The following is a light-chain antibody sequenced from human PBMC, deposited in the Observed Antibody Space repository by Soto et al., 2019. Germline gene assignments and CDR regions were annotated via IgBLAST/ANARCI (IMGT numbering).Light chain of an antibody. CDR2: DTS. Sequence: EIVLTQSPGTLSLSPGERATLSCRASQSVGSNHLSWYQHRSGQAPRLLIYDTSRRATGIPDRFSGSGSGTDFTLTISRLEPADFAVYFCQQCGSSPVTFGPGTKVDIK. CDR1: QSVGSNH. V-gene: IGKV3-20*01. J-gene: IGKJ3*01. CDR3: QQCGSSPVT.